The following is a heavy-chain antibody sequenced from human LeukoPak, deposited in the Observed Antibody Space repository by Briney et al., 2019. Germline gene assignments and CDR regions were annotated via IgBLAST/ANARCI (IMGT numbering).Heavy chain of an antibody. Sequence: GASVKVSCKASGGTFSSYAISWARQAPGQGLEWMGWINPNSGGTNYAQKFQGRVTMTRDTSIGTAYMELSRLRSDDTAVYYCARVVAANPYDAFDIWGQGTMVTVSS. CDR1: GGTFSSYA. CDR3: ARVVAANPYDAFDI. V-gene: IGHV1-2*02. D-gene: IGHD2-15*01. J-gene: IGHJ3*02. CDR2: INPNSGGT.